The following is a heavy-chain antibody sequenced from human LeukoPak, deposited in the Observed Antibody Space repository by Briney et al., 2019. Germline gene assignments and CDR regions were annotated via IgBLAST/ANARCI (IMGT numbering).Heavy chain of an antibody. CDR1: GFTFSSYE. Sequence: PGGSLRLSCAASGFTFSSYEMNWVRQAPGKGLEWVSYISSSGSTIYYADSVKGRFTISRDNAKNSLYLQMNSLRAEDTAVYYCARDSFEGYYYYYGMDVRGQGTTVTVSS. CDR2: ISSSGSTI. CDR3: ARDSFEGYYYYYGMDV. V-gene: IGHV3-48*03. J-gene: IGHJ6*02.